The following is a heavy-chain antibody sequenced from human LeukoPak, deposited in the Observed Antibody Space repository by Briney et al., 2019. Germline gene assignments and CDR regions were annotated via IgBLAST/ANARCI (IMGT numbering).Heavy chain of an antibody. CDR2: IKQDGSEK. Sequence: GGSLRLSCAASGFTFSSYWMSWVRQAPGKGLEWVANIKQDGSEKYYVDSVKGRFTLSRDNSKNTLYLQMNSLRAEDTAVYYCAKDSAVSGSYPDASDIWGQGTMVTVSS. D-gene: IGHD1-26*01. V-gene: IGHV3-7*01. J-gene: IGHJ3*02. CDR1: GFTFSSYW. CDR3: AKDSAVSGSYPDASDI.